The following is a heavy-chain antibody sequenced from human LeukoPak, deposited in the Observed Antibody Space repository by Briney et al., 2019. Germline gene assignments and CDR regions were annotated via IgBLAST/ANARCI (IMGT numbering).Heavy chain of an antibody. Sequence: ASVKVSCKASGYTFTSYDINWVRQATGQGLEWMGWMNPNSGGTNYAQKFQGRVTMTRDTSISTAYMELSRLRSDDTAVYYCARAPGSNTAMVDWGQGTLVTVSS. CDR2: MNPNSGGT. CDR3: ARAPGSNTAMVD. CDR1: GYTFTSYD. D-gene: IGHD5-18*01. V-gene: IGHV1-2*02. J-gene: IGHJ4*02.